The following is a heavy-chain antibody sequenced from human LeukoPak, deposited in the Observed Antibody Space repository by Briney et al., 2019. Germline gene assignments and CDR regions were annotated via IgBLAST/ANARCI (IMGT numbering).Heavy chain of an antibody. CDR1: GGTFSSYA. D-gene: IGHD3-22*01. V-gene: IGHV1-69*13. CDR2: IIPIFGTA. CDR3: ARASNYYDSSGYYRREYFDY. J-gene: IGHJ4*02. Sequence: ASVKVSCKASGGTFSSYAISWVRQAPGQGLEWMGGIIPIFGTANYAQKFQSRVTITADESTSTAYMELSSLRSEDTAVYYCARASNYYDSSGYYRREYFDYWGQGTLVTVSS.